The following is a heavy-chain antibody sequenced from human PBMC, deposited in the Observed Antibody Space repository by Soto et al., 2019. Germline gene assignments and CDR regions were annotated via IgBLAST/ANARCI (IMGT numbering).Heavy chain of an antibody. CDR2: ISAYNGNT. V-gene: IGHV1-18*01. Sequence: NVSCKCTGCTFTNYEMNTVGQATAQGIEWMGWISAYNGNTSYAQNLQGRGTMTTDTSTSTAYMELRSLRSDDTAVYYCAGEASYSSSRPHYYGIGAWGQVSTFTVS. CDR1: GCTFTNYE. CDR3: AGEASYSSSRPHYYGIGA. J-gene: IGHJ6*01. D-gene: IGHD6-6*01.